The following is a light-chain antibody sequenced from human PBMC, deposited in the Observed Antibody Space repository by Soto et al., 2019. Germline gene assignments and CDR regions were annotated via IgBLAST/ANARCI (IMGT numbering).Light chain of an antibody. Sequence: DIVLTQSPVNLSVSPGERATLSCRASQSVSSYLAWYQQKPGQAPRLLIYHASNRATGIPARFSGSGSGTDFTLTISSLEPEDFAVYYCQQRSNWPPITFGQGTRLEIK. CDR2: HAS. J-gene: IGKJ5*01. V-gene: IGKV3-11*01. CDR1: QSVSSY. CDR3: QQRSNWPPIT.